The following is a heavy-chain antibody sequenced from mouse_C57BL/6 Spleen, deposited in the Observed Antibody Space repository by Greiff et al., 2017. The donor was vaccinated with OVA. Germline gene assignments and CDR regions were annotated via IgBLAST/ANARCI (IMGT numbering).Heavy chain of an antibody. Sequence: QVQLQQSGAELVRPGTSVKVSCKASGYAFTNYLIEWVKQRPGQGLEWIGVINPGSGGTNYNEKFKGKATLTADKSSSTAYMQLSSLTSEDSAVYFCAREGEDGSYYYAMDYWGQGTSVTVSS. CDR3: AREGEDGSYYYAMDY. D-gene: IGHD2-3*01. J-gene: IGHJ4*01. CDR2: INPGSGGT. V-gene: IGHV1-54*01. CDR1: GYAFTNYL.